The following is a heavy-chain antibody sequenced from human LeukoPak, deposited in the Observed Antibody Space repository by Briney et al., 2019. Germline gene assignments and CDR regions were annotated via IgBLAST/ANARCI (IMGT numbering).Heavy chain of an antibody. J-gene: IGHJ4*02. CDR1: GFTFSSYS. CDR2: ISSSSSTI. V-gene: IGHV3-48*01. CDR3: ARFKKTIFGVVIHFDY. Sequence: GGSLRLSCAASGFTFSSYSMNWFRQAPGKGLEWVSYISSSSSTIYYADSVKGRFTISRDNAKNSLYLQMNSLRAEDTAVYYCARFKKTIFGVVIHFDYWGQGTLVTVSS. D-gene: IGHD3-3*01.